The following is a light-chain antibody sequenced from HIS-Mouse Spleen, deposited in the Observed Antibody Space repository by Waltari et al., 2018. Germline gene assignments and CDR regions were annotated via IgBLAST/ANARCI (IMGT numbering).Light chain of an antibody. J-gene: IGKJ5*01. CDR3: QQYGSSPQT. Sequence: EIVLTQSPGTLSLSPGERATLSCRASQSVSSSYLAWYQQKPGQAPRLRINGASSRATGIPDRFSGSGSGTDFTLTISRLEPEDFAVYYCQQYGSSPQTFGQGTRLEIK. CDR1: QSVSSSY. CDR2: GAS. V-gene: IGKV3-20*01.